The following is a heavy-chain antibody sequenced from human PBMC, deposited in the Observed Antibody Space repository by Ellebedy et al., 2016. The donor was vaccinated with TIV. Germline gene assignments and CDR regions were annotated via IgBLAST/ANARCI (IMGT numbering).Heavy chain of an antibody. J-gene: IGHJ6*02. CDR1: GGTFSSYA. CDR2: ILPIVDSA. V-gene: IGHV1-69*13. D-gene: IGHD1-1*01. Sequence: SVKVSCXASGGTFSSYAMSWVRQAPGQGLEWMGGILPIVDSANYAQKFQGRVTITADESTSTVYMDLSSLRSEDTAVYYCARGLRVIGTPLPQNQYFYYTMDVWGQGTTVIVSS. CDR3: ARGLRVIGTPLPQNQYFYYTMDV.